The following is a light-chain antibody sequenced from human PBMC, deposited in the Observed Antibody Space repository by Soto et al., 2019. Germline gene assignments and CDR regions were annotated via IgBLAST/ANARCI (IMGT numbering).Light chain of an antibody. Sequence: EVVLNQSPVTLSLSPGERASLSCRASQSVSSNHLAWYQQKSGQAPSLLIYDVSRRATGIPERFSGSGSGTEFTLTISSLQPDDFATYYCQQFNTSPWTFGQGTKVDIK. V-gene: IGKV3D-20*02. CDR1: QSVSSNH. CDR2: DVS. J-gene: IGKJ1*01. CDR3: QQFNTSPWT.